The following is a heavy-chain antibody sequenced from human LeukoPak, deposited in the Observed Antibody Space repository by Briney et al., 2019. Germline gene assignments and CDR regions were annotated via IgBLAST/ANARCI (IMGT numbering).Heavy chain of an antibody. Sequence: ASVKVSCKASGYTFTNSGISWVRQAPGQGLEWMGWISPYNVNTKYAQKLQGRVTMTTDTSTSTAYMELRSLRSDDTAVYYCARDGDYGTGSYYRGCIDSWGQGTPVTVSP. V-gene: IGHV1-18*01. D-gene: IGHD3-10*01. CDR3: ARDGDYGTGSYYRGCIDS. CDR1: GYTFTNSG. J-gene: IGHJ4*02. CDR2: ISPYNVNT.